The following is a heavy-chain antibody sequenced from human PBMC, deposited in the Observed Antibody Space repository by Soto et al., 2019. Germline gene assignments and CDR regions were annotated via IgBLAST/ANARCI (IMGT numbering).Heavy chain of an antibody. CDR3: ARKGDYFDY. V-gene: IGHV4-34*01. CDR1: GGSFSGYY. CDR2: INHSGTT. Sequence: SETLSLTCAVYGGSFSGYYWSWIRQPPGKGLEWIGEINHSGTTIYNPSVKSRITISVDTSKNQFYLKWSSVTAADTAVYYCARKGDYFDYWGQGTLVTVSS. J-gene: IGHJ4*02.